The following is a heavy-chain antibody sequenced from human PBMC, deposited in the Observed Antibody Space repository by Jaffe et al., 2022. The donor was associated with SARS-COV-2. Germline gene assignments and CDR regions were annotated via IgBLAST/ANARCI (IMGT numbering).Heavy chain of an antibody. CDR3: ARDRSGNLHYFDY. D-gene: IGHD2-15*01. J-gene: IGHJ4*02. V-gene: IGHV3-33*01. Sequence: QVQLVESGGGVVQPGRSLRLSCAASGFTFSSYGMHWVRQAPGKGLEWVAVIWYDGSNKYYADSVKGRFTISRDNSKNTLYLQMNSLRAEDTAVYYCARDRSGNLHYFDYWGQGTLVTVSS. CDR1: GFTFSSYG. CDR2: IWYDGSNK.